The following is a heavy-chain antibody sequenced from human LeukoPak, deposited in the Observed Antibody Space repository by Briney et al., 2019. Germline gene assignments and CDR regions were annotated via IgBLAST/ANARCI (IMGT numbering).Heavy chain of an antibody. Sequence: SETLSLTCTVSGGSISSYYRSWIRQPAGKGPEWIGRIYTSGSTNYNPSLKSRVTMSVDTSKNQFSLKLSSVTAADTAVYYCARREANWGGFDYWGQGTLVTVSS. D-gene: IGHD7-27*01. CDR3: ARREANWGGFDY. V-gene: IGHV4-4*07. CDR1: GGSISSYY. J-gene: IGHJ4*02. CDR2: IYTSGST.